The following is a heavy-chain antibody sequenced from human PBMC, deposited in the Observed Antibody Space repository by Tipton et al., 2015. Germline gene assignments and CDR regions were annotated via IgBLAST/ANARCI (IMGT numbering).Heavy chain of an antibody. CDR2: IKPDGSEE. V-gene: IGHV3-7*05. J-gene: IGHJ6*02. CDR1: GYTVAVDW. D-gene: IGHD5/OR15-5a*01. Sequence: SGPEVKKPGESLKISCKASGYTVAVDWIAWVRQMPGKGLEWVAYIKPDGSEEKYVDAVRGRFTISRDNAQKSLYLQMNSLRAEDTAVYYCVRYGVSHAMDVWGQGTMVTVSS. CDR3: VRYGVSHAMDV.